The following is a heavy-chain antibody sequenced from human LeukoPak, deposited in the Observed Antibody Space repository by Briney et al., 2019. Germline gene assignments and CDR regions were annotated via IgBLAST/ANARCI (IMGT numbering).Heavy chain of an antibody. D-gene: IGHD4-17*01. CDR3: ARRVRGTPTTVTNFDY. Sequence: GESLKSSCKGSGYSFTSYWIGWVRQMPGKGLEWMGIIYPGDSDTRYSPSFQGQVTITADKSISTAYLQWSSLKASDTAMYYCARRVRGTPTTVTNFDYWGQGTLVTVSS. V-gene: IGHV5-51*01. CDR1: GYSFTSYW. J-gene: IGHJ4*02. CDR2: IYPGDSDT.